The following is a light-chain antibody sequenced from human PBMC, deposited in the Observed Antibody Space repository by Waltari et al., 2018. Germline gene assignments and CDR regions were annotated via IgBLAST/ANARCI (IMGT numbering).Light chain of an antibody. V-gene: IGLV2-14*01. CDR3: SSFTSRNTLV. Sequence: QSALPPPASVSGSPGQSIPIPCTGTSRAVGGYDYLSWYRQPPGKAPKLIIYEVVNPPSGISDRFSASKSGNTASLTISGLQPEDEADYYCSSFTSRNTLVFGIGTKVTVL. CDR2: EVV. J-gene: IGLJ1*01. CDR1: SRAVGGYDY.